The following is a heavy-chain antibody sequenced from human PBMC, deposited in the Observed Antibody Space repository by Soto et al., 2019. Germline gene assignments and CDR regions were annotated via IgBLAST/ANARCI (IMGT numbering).Heavy chain of an antibody. CDR3: ARVGGAVVTADY. CDR2: INPDNGNT. CDR1: GYTFINYG. V-gene: IGHV1-18*01. Sequence: QVQLVQSGPEVKKPGASVKVSCKTSGYTFINYGISWVRQAPGQGLEWMGWINPDNGNTNFAQRLQGRVTMTADRSTRTAYMELRSLRFDDTAMYHCARVGGAVVTADYWGQGTLVPVSS. D-gene: IGHD1-26*01. J-gene: IGHJ4*02.